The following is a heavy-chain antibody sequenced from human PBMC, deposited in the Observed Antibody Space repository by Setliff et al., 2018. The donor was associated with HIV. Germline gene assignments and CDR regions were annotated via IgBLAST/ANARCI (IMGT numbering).Heavy chain of an antibody. CDR2: INHSGST. CDR1: GGSFSDYY. CDR3: ARATVTVDFYYYGLDV. J-gene: IGHJ6*02. D-gene: IGHD4-17*01. V-gene: IGHV4-34*01. Sequence: SETLSLTCAVYGGSFSDYYWSWIRQPPGKGLEWIGEINHSGSTNYNPSLKSRVTISVDTSKNQFSLKLSSVTAADTAVYYCARATVTVDFYYYGLDVWGQGTTVNVSS.